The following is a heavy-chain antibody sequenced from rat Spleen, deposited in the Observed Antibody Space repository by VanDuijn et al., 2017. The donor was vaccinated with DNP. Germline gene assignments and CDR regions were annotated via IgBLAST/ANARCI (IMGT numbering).Heavy chain of an antibody. Sequence: EVQLVESGGGLVQPGRSLKLSCAASGFSFSGYYMAWVRQAPTKGLEGVASICYDGGSTYYRGSVKGRFTISRDNARSTLYLQMNSLRSEDMATYYCARWSSSHWYFDFWGPGTMVTVSS. D-gene: IGHD1-2*01. CDR1: GFSFSGYY. V-gene: IGHV5-22*01. CDR3: ARWSSSHWYFDF. J-gene: IGHJ1*01. CDR2: ICYDGGST.